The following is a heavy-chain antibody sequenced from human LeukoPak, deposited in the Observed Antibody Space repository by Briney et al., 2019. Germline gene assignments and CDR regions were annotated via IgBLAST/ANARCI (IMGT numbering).Heavy chain of an antibody. J-gene: IGHJ4*02. CDR2: INHSGST. V-gene: IGHV4-34*01. Sequence: SETLPLTCAVYGGSFSGYYWSWIRQPPGKGLEWIGEINHSGSTNYNPSLKSRVTISVDTSKNQFSLKLSSVTAADTAVYYCARQSDYYDSSGYWLLPYYFDYWGQGTLVTVSS. CDR1: GGSFSGYY. D-gene: IGHD3-22*01. CDR3: ARQSDYYDSSGYWLLPYYFDY.